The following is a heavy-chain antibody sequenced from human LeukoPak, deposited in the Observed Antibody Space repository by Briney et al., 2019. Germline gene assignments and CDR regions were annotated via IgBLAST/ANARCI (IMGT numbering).Heavy chain of an antibody. D-gene: IGHD3-22*01. CDR3: AREGDSSGYYPGYFDY. CDR1: GYTFTSYG. J-gene: IGHJ4*02. CDR2: ISACNGNT. Sequence: ASVKVSCKASGYTFTSYGISWVRQAPGQGLEWMGWISACNGNTNYAQKLQGRVTMTTDTSTSTAYMELRSLRSDDTAVYYCAREGDSSGYYPGYFDYWGQGTLVTVSS. V-gene: IGHV1-18*01.